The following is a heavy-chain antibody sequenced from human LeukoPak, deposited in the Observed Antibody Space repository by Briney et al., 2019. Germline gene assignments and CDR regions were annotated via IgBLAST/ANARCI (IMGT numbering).Heavy chain of an antibody. CDR3: ARGGYNSAFLDS. Sequence: PGGSLRLSCAASGFTFNSFTMNWVRQAPGKGLEWLSSISGSGQYIYYADSLKGRLTISRDNAKDSLYLQLNSLRAEDTSAYYCARGGYNSAFLDSWGQGTLVSVS. J-gene: IGHJ4*02. CDR2: ISGSGQYI. CDR1: GFTFNSFT. V-gene: IGHV3-21*01. D-gene: IGHD6-19*01.